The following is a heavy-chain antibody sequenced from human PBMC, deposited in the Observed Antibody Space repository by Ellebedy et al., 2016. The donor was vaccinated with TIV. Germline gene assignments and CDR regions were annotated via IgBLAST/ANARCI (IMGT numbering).Heavy chain of an antibody. J-gene: IGHJ6*02. Sequence: SETLSLXXAVYGGSFSGYYWSWIRQPPGKGLEWIGEINHSGSTNYNPSLKSRVTISVDTSKNQFSLKLSSVTAADTAVYYCARDWRFGDPRYADYYYYYGMDVWGQGTTVTVSS. CDR1: GGSFSGYY. CDR2: INHSGST. CDR3: ARDWRFGDPRYADYYYYYGMDV. V-gene: IGHV4-34*01. D-gene: IGHD3-10*01.